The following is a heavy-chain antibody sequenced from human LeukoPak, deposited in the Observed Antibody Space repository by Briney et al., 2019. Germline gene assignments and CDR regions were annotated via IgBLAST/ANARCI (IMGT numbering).Heavy chain of an antibody. CDR3: ATQRGSYLWGTDFDY. D-gene: IGHD3-16*01. V-gene: IGHV1-2*02. J-gene: IGHJ4*02. Sequence: RASVKVSCKASGYTFTGYYMHWVRQAPGQGLEWMGWINPNSGDTKYSQKFQGRVTMTRDTSIRTAYMELTRVRSDDTAVYYCATQRGSYLWGTDFDYWGQGTLVTVSS. CDR1: GYTFTGYY. CDR2: INPNSGDT.